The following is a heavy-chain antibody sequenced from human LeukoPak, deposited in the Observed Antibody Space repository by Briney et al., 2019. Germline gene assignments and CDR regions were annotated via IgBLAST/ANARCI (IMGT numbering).Heavy chain of an antibody. J-gene: IGHJ6*03. CDR3: ARSIGSRYYYYYYMDV. Sequence: GGSLRLSRAASVFTFSSYAMHWVPQAPGKGLEYVSAISSNGGSTYYANSVKGRFTISRDNSKNTLYLQMGSLRAEDMAVYYCARSIGSRYYYYYYMDVWGKGTTVTVSS. V-gene: IGHV3-64*01. D-gene: IGHD5-12*01. CDR2: ISSNGGST. CDR1: VFTFSSYA.